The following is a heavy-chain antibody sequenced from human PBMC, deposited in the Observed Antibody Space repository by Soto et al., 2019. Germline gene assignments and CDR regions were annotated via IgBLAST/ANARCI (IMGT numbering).Heavy chain of an antibody. J-gene: IGHJ4*02. V-gene: IGHV3-23*01. D-gene: IGHD3-22*01. CDR3: AKNSESSAYSSFDY. CDR2: ISGSGIST. Sequence: GGSLRLSCAASGLTFSSYAMSWVRQAPGKGLEWVSGISGSGISTYYADSVKGRFTISRDNSKNTLYLQMDSLRAEDTAVYYCAKNSESSAYSSFDYWGQGTLVTVSS. CDR1: GLTFSSYA.